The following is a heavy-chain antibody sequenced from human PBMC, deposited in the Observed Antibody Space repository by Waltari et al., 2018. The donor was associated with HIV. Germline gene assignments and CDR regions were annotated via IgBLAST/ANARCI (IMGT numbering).Heavy chain of an antibody. CDR1: GYSISSGYY. CDR2: IYHSGST. D-gene: IGHD6-6*01. J-gene: IGHJ4*02. CDR3: ARDVLEGVYYFDY. Sequence: QVQLQESGPGLVKPSETLSLTCAVSGYSISSGYYWGWIRQPPGKGLEWIGSIYHSGSTYYNPSLKSRVTISVDTSKNQFSLKLSSVTAADTAVYYCARDVLEGVYYFDYWGQGTLVTVSS. V-gene: IGHV4-38-2*02.